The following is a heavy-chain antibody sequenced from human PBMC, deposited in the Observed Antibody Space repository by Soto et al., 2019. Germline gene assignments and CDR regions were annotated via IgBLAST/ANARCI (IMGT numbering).Heavy chain of an antibody. CDR1: GYPFSDNQ. Sequence: ASVKVSCKASGYPFSDNQIHWLRRAPGQGLEWMGRINPKSDDTNYAQKFQGKVTMTRDTSIDTAYLELTGLTSDDTATYYCARKHSLDYIRWGLDPWGQGTLVTVSS. CDR3: ARKHSLDYIRWGLDP. D-gene: IGHD4-4*01. V-gene: IGHV1-2*02. CDR2: INPKSDDT. J-gene: IGHJ5*02.